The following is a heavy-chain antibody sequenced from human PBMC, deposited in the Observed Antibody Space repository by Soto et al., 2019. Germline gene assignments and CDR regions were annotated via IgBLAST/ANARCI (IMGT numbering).Heavy chain of an antibody. CDR2: MSHDGHIK. CDR1: GFTFSSHT. J-gene: IGHJ5*02. CDR3: ARETDSGGNWRNNWFDP. V-gene: IGHV3-30-3*01. D-gene: IGHD2-15*01. Sequence: PGGSLRLSCAASGFTFSSHTMHWVRQAPGKGLEWLSLMSHDGHIKFYADSVKGRFTISRDNAKNSLYLQMNSLRAEDMAVYYCARETDSGGNWRNNWFDPWGQGTLVTVSS.